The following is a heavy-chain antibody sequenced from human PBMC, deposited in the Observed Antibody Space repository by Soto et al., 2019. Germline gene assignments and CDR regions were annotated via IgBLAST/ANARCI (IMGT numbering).Heavy chain of an antibody. CDR3: QGGSSIAVAGMGFDY. J-gene: IGHJ4*02. CDR2: IYSSGTT. CDR1: GGSSSSSSYY. D-gene: IGHD6-19*01. Sequence: SETLCLTCTVSGGSSSSSSYYWGWIRQPPGKGLEWIGYIYSSGTTNYNPSLKSRVTISVATPKHQFSQKLNSVTAADPAVYSCQGGSSIAVAGMGFDYWRKRTMVIVSS. V-gene: IGHV4-61*05.